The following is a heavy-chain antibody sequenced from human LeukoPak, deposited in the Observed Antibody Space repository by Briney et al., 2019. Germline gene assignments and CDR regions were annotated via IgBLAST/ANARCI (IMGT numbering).Heavy chain of an antibody. CDR3: ARAGLHGYYDILTGYRDAFDI. V-gene: IGHV3-53*01. Sequence: GGSLRLSCAASGFTVSSNYMSWVRQAPGKGLEWVSVIYGGGSTYYADSVKGRFTISRDNSKNTLYLQMNSLRAEDTAVYYCARAGLHGYYDILTGYRDAFDIWGQGTMVTVSS. J-gene: IGHJ3*02. CDR2: IYGGGST. D-gene: IGHD3-9*01. CDR1: GFTVSSNY.